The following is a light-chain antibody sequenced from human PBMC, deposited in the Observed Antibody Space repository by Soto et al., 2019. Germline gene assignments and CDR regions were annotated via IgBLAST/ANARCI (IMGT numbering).Light chain of an antibody. V-gene: IGKV1-6*01. Sequence: AIQMTQSPSSLSASVGDRVTVTCRASQDIRSDVGWYQQKPGQAPKVLMYAASRLHSGVPSRFSGSGSGTNFVLTISSLQPEDVATYYCLQNNNYPLTFGGGTKVDIK. CDR1: QDIRSD. J-gene: IGKJ4*01. CDR2: AAS. CDR3: LQNNNYPLT.